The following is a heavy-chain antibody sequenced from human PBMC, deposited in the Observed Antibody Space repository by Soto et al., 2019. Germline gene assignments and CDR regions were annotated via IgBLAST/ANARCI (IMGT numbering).Heavy chain of an antibody. D-gene: IGHD1-1*01. CDR3: ARARYGDY. Sequence: QVHLVQSGAEVKKPGASVKVSCKASGYTFTSYGITWVRQAPGQGLEWMGWISAHNGNTDYAQKLQGRVIVTRDTTTGTAYMELRSLRSHDTAVDCCARARYGDYWGKRVLVTVS. CDR1: GYTFTSYG. CDR2: ISAHNGNT. J-gene: IGHJ4*02. V-gene: IGHV1-18*01.